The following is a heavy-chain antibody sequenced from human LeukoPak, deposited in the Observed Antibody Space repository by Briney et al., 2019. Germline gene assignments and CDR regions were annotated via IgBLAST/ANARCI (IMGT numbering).Heavy chain of an antibody. CDR2: IGGIGAST. CDR3: AKAAYGDYVNWFDP. Sequence: GWSLTLSRLASGFTFSRHAMNWVRQAPGDGLEWAASIGGIGASTYYTDCVKGRFTTSRDNSTTKLYLQINSLRAEDTALYYCAKAAYGDYVNWFDPWGQGILVIVSS. J-gene: IGHJ5*02. CDR1: GFTFSRHA. D-gene: IGHD4-17*01. V-gene: IGHV3-23*01.